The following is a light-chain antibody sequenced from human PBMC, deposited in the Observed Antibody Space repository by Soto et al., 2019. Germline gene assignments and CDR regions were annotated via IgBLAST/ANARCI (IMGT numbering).Light chain of an antibody. CDR1: SGHSSYA. Sequence: QSVLTQSPSASASLGASVKLTCTLSSGHSSYAIAWHQKQPGKCPRYLMDLNNDGSHTKGDGIPDRFSGSSSGADRYLIISSLQSEDEADYYCQTWGTGFQFFGGGTKLTVL. V-gene: IGLV4-69*01. CDR2: LNNDGSH. CDR3: QTWGTGFQF. J-gene: IGLJ2*01.